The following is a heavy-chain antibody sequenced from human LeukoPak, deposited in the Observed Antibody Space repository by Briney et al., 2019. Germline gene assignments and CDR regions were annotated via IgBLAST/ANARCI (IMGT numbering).Heavy chain of an antibody. V-gene: IGHV3-9*01. CDR1: GFTFDDYA. D-gene: IGHD4-17*01. Sequence: GRSLRLSCAASGFTFDDYAMHWVRQAPGKGLEWVSGISWNSGSIGYADSVKGRFTISRDNAKNSLYLQMNSLRAEDTALYYCAKDISYGDYVISFNYWGQGTLVTVSS. CDR2: ISWNSGSI. J-gene: IGHJ4*02. CDR3: AKDISYGDYVISFNY.